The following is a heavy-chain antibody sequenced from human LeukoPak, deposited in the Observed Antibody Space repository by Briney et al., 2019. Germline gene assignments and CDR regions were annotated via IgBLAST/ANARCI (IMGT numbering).Heavy chain of an antibody. CDR3: ARGRVWSGYYTLDY. D-gene: IGHD3-3*01. CDR2: IYYSGST. Sequence: PSETLSLTCTVSGGSISSYYWSWIRQPPGKGLEWIGYIYYSGSTNYNPSLKSRVTISVDTSKNQFSLKLSSVTAADTAVYYCARGRVWSGYYTLDYWGQGTLVTVSA. J-gene: IGHJ4*02. CDR1: GGSISSYY. V-gene: IGHV4-59*01.